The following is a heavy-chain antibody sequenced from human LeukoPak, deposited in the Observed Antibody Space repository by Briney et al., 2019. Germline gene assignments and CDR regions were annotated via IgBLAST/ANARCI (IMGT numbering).Heavy chain of an antibody. CDR3: AREGAYYGSGSPDY. CDR1: GFTFSSYS. D-gene: IGHD3-10*01. V-gene: IGHV3-21*01. J-gene: IGHJ4*02. CDR2: ISSSSSYI. Sequence: PGGSLRLSCAASGFTFSSYSMNWDRQAPGKGLEWVSSISSSSSYIYYADSVKGRFTISRDNAKNSLYLQMNSLRAEDTAVYYCAREGAYYGSGSPDYWGQGTLVTVSS.